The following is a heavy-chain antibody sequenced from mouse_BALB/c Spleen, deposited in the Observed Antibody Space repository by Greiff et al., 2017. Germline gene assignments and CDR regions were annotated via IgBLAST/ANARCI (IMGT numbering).Heavy chain of an antibody. CDR1: GFTFSSYA. CDR2: ISSGGSYT. V-gene: IGHV5-9-4*01. Sequence: DVQLVESGGGLVKPGGSLKLSCAASGFTFSSYAMSWVRQSPEKRLEWVAEISSGGSYTYYPDTVTGRFTISRDNAKNTLYLEMSSLRSEDTAMYYCAREDYGSSRYFDYWGQGTTLTVSS. D-gene: IGHD1-1*01. CDR3: AREDYGSSRYFDY. J-gene: IGHJ2*01.